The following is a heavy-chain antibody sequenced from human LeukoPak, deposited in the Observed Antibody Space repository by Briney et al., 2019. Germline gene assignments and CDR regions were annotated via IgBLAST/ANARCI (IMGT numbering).Heavy chain of an antibody. CDR3: ARQKVGAVAGDNWFDP. D-gene: IGHD6-19*01. Sequence: SETLSLTCTVSGGSISSGSYYWGWIRQPPGKGLEWIGSIYYSGSTYYNPSLKSRVTISVDTSKNQFSLKLSSVTAADTAVYYCARQKVGAVAGDNWFDPWGQGTLVTVSS. V-gene: IGHV4-39*01. CDR2: IYYSGST. CDR1: GGSISSGSYY. J-gene: IGHJ5*02.